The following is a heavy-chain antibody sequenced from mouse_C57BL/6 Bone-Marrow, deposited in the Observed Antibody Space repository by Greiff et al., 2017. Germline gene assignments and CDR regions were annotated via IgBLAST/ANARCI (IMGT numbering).Heavy chain of an antibody. CDR3: AKDSSGFDY. CDR2: ISSGSSTI. D-gene: IGHD3-2*02. CDR1: GFTFSDYG. J-gene: IGHJ2*01. V-gene: IGHV5-17*01. Sequence: EVKLVESGGGLVKPGGSLKLSCAASGFTFSDYGMHWVRQAPEKGLEWVAYISSGSSTIYYADTVKGRFTIYRDNAKNTLFLQMTSLRSEDTAMYYCAKDSSGFDYWGQGTTLTVSS.